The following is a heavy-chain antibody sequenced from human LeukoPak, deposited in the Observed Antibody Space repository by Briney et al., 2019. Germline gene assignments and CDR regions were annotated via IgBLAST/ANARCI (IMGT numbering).Heavy chain of an antibody. CDR2: IYTSGST. V-gene: IGHV4-59*10. CDR3: ARDMSLFSRSYGAFGFDP. D-gene: IGHD1-26*01. J-gene: IGHJ5*02. CDR1: GGSFSGYY. Sequence: PSETLSLTCAVYGGSFSGYYWSWIRQPPGKGLEWIGRIYTSGSTNYNPSLKSRVTISVDTSKNQFSLKLSSVTAADTAVYYCARDMSLFSRSYGAFGFDPWGQGTLVTVSS.